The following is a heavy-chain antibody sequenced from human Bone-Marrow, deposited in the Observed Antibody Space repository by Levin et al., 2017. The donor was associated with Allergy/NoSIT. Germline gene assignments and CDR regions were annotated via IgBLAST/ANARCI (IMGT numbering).Heavy chain of an antibody. V-gene: IGHV4-34*01. Sequence: SQTLSLTCAASGGSFSPYFWSWIRHSPGKGLEWIGDINHSGYTIYNPSLKSRATISVDTSKRQWSLKLSAVTAADAAVYYCARGYGNYRSYYTDAWGKGTTVTVSS. J-gene: IGHJ6*03. D-gene: IGHD3-3*01. CDR3: ARGYGNYRSYYTDA. CDR1: GGSFSPYF. CDR2: INHSGYT.